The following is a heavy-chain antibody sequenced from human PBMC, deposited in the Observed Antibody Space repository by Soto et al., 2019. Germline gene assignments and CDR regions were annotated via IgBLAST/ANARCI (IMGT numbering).Heavy chain of an antibody. Sequence: SLRLSCAASGFTFSSYAMSWVRQAPGKGLEWVSAISGSGGSTYYADSVKGRFTISRDNSKNTLYLQMNSLRAEDTAVYYCAKGALYYDFWSGYLKFDPWGQGTLVTVSS. V-gene: IGHV3-23*01. CDR3: AKGALYYDFWSGYLKFDP. CDR1: GFTFSSYA. CDR2: ISGSGGST. D-gene: IGHD3-3*01. J-gene: IGHJ5*02.